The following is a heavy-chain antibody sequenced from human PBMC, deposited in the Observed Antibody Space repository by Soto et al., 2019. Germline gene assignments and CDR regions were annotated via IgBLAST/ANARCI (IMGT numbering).Heavy chain of an antibody. Sequence: SETLSLTCAVSGGSISSYYWSWIRQPPGKGLEWIGYIYYSGSTNYNPSLKSRVTISVDTSKNQFSLKLSSVTAADTAVYYCARIAARSGFDPWGQGTLVTVSS. V-gene: IGHV4-59*01. J-gene: IGHJ5*02. D-gene: IGHD6-6*01. CDR1: GGSISSYY. CDR2: IYYSGST. CDR3: ARIAARSGFDP.